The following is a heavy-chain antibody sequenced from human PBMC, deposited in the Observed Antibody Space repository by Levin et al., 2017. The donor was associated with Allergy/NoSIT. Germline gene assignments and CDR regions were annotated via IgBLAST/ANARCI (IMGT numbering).Heavy chain of an antibody. D-gene: IGHD2-21*02. V-gene: IGHV3-74*01. J-gene: IGHJ4*02. Sequence: GESLKISCAASGFTFSSYWMHWVRQASGKGLVWVSRINSDGSSTSYADSVKGRFTISRDNAKNTLYLQMNSLRAEDTAVYYCATTRGYCGGDCFYFDYWGQGTLVTVSS. CDR1: GFTFSSYW. CDR2: INSDGSST. CDR3: ATTRGYCGGDCFYFDY.